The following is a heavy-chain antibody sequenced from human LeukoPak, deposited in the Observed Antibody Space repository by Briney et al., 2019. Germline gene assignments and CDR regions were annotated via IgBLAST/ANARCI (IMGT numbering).Heavy chain of an antibody. D-gene: IGHD5-18*01. J-gene: IGHJ6*02. CDR1: GFTFSSNA. Sequence: GGSLRLSCATSGFTFSSNAMHWVRQAPGKGLEWVAVISYDGSNKYYADSVKGRFTISRDNSKNTLYLQMNSLRAEDTAVYYCARVGWIQLWLSDYYGMDVWGQGTTVTVSS. V-gene: IGHV3-30-3*01. CDR2: ISYDGSNK. CDR3: ARVGWIQLWLSDYYGMDV.